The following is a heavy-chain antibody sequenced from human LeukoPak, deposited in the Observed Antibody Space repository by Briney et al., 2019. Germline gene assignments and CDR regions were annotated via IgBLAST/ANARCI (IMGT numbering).Heavy chain of an antibody. CDR2: IKQDGSEK. CDR1: GFTFSSYW. D-gene: IGHD6-19*01. Sequence: SGGSLRLSCAASGFTFSSYWMSWVRQAPGKGLEWVANIKQDGSEKYYVDSVKGRFTISRDNAKNSLYLQMNSLRAEDTAVYYCARAPTTQWLALNFDYWGQGTLVTVSS. CDR3: ARAPTTQWLALNFDY. J-gene: IGHJ4*02. V-gene: IGHV3-7*01.